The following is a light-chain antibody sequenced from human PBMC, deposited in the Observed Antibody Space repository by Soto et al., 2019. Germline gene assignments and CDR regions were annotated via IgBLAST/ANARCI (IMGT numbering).Light chain of an antibody. Sequence: DIQLTPSPSFLSASIGDRVTITCRASQGISSYLAWYQQKPGKAPNLLIYAASTLQSGVPSRFSGSGSGTDFTLTISSLQPEDFASYYCQQLHTYPATFGQGTRLEIK. J-gene: IGKJ5*01. CDR3: QQLHTYPAT. V-gene: IGKV1-9*01. CDR1: QGISSY. CDR2: AAS.